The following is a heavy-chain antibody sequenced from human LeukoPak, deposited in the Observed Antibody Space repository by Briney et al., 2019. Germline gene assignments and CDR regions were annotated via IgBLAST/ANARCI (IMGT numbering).Heavy chain of an antibody. D-gene: IGHD3-10*01. CDR3: AHMIMYYGSGSYLLGWYFDL. CDR1: GFSLSTSGMC. V-gene: IGHV2-5*08. J-gene: IGHJ2*01. CDR2: IYWDNDT. Sequence: SGPALVKPTQTLTLTCTFSGFSLSTSGMCVSWIRQPPGKALDRLALIYWDNDTRYSPFLKSRLTITKDTSKNQVVLTLTNMDPVDTATYYCAHMIMYYGSGSYLLGWYFDLWGRGTLVTVSS.